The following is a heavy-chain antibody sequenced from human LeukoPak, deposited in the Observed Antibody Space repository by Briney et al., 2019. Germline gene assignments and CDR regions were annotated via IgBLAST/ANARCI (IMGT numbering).Heavy chain of an antibody. D-gene: IGHD6-13*01. CDR2: IYYSGST. J-gene: IGHJ4*02. CDR1: GGSISSSSYY. Sequence: SETLSLTCTVSGGSISSSSYYWGWIRQPPGKGLEWIGSIYYSGSTYYNPSLKSRVTISVDTSKNQFSLKLSSVPAADTAVYYCARHRTKPIAAAGTPRDYWGQGTLVTVSS. CDR3: ARHRTKPIAAAGTPRDY. V-gene: IGHV4-39*01.